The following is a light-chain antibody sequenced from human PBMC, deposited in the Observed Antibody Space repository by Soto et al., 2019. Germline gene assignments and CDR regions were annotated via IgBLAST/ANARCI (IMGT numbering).Light chain of an antibody. CDR3: SSYTSSSIPV. Sequence: QSALTQPASVSGSPGQSITISCTGTSSDVSGYNYVSWYQQHPGKAPKLMIYDVSNRPSGVSNRFSGSKSGNTASLTISGLQAEDEADYYCSSYTSSSIPVFGTGTKVTVL. CDR2: DVS. CDR1: SSDVSGYNY. J-gene: IGLJ1*01. V-gene: IGLV2-14*01.